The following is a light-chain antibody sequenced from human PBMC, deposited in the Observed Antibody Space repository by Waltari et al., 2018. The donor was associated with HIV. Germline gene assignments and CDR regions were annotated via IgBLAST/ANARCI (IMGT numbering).Light chain of an antibody. CDR2: EVT. Sequence: QSALTQPLSASGSPGQSVTISCTGTSSDVGGYDYVSWYQQHPGKAPKLMLYEVTKRPSVVPDRFSGSKSGSTASLTVSGLQAEDEADYYCSSYAGSNNLIFGGGTKLTVL. V-gene: IGLV2-8*01. J-gene: IGLJ2*01. CDR3: SSYAGSNNLI. CDR1: SSDVGGYDY.